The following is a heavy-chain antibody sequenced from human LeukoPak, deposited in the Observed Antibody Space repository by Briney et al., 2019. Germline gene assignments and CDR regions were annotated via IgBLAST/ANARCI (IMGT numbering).Heavy chain of an antibody. CDR3: ATQGDGYNSAFDY. V-gene: IGHV3-21*01. D-gene: IGHD5-24*01. Sequence: GGSLRLSCAASGFTFSSYCMNWVRQAPGKGLEWVSSITSSSSYIYFADSVKGRFTISRDNAKNSMYLQMNSLRVEDTAVYFCATQGDGYNSAFDYWGQGTLVTVSS. CDR2: ITSSSSYI. CDR1: GFTFSSYC. J-gene: IGHJ4*02.